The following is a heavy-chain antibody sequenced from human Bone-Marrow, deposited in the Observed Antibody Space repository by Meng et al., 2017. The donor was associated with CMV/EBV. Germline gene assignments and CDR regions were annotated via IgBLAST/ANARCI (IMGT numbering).Heavy chain of an antibody. D-gene: IGHD2-21*01. V-gene: IGHV3-7*01. Sequence: GESLKISCAASGFTFSSYWMSWVRQAPGKGLEWVANINQDGSEKYYVDSVKGQFTISRDNAKNLLYLQLNSLRVGDTAVYYCARSPSIDCGGDCYSDYWGQGTLVTVSS. CDR2: INQDGSEK. J-gene: IGHJ4*02. CDR1: GFTFSSYW. CDR3: ARSPSIDCGGDCYSDY.